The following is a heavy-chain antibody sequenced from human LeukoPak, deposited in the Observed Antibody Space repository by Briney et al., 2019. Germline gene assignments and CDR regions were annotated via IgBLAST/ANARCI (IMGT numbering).Heavy chain of an antibody. CDR2: IYWDDDK. CDR3: AHNRDIGGARVFDF. V-gene: IGHV2-5*02. CDR1: GFSFSTTAAG. D-gene: IGHD4/OR15-4a*01. J-gene: IGHJ4*02. Sequence: SGPTLVKPTQTLTMTCTFSGFSFSTTAAGVGWIRQPPGKTLEWLGVIYWDDDKRYSPSLKSKLTITKDTSKNQVVLSMTNMDPVDTATYYCAHNRDIGGARVFDFWGQGSLVTVSS.